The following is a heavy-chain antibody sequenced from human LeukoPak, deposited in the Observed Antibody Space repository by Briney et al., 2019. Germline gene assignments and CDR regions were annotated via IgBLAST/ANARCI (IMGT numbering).Heavy chain of an antibody. CDR3: ASSIDTAMVAYYFDY. Sequence: SETLSLTCTVSGGPISSGDYYWSWIRQPPGKGLEWIGYIYYSGSTYYNPSLKSRVTISVDTSKNQFSLKLSSVTAADTAVYYCASSIDTAMVAYYFDYWGQGTLVTVSS. D-gene: IGHD5-18*01. J-gene: IGHJ4*02. V-gene: IGHV4-30-4*01. CDR2: IYYSGST. CDR1: GGPISSGDYY.